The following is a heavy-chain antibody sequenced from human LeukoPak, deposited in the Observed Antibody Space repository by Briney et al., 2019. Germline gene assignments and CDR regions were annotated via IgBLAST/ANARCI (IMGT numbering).Heavy chain of an antibody. D-gene: IGHD3-22*01. J-gene: IGHJ1*01. V-gene: IGHV3-30*02. CDR3: AKDLNTYRYDSRDLQH. CDR1: GFTFSSYG. Sequence: GGSLRLSCAASGFTFSSYGMHWVRQAPGKGLEWVAVIWYDGSNKYYADSVKGRFTISRDNSKNTLYLQMNSLRPEDTAVYFCAKDLNTYRYDSRDLQHWGQGTLVTVSS. CDR2: IWYDGSNK.